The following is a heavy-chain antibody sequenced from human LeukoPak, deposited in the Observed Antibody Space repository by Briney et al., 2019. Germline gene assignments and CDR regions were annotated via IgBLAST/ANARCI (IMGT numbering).Heavy chain of an antibody. CDR2: IWYDGSNK. CDR3: ARGPNSNWSGLDF. V-gene: IGHV3-33*03. J-gene: IGHJ4*02. D-gene: IGHD6-6*01. CDR1: GFIFSSYG. Sequence: GGSLRLSCAASGFIFSSYGMHWVRQAPGKGLEWVAVIWYDGSNKYYADSVKGRFTVSRDNAKNTLYLQVNNLRAEDTAVYYCARGPNSNWSGLDFWGQGTLLTVSS.